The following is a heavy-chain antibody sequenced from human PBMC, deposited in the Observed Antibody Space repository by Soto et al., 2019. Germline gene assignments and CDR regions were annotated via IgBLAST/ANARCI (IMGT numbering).Heavy chain of an antibody. J-gene: IGHJ4*02. Sequence: GESLKISCVASGFTFSTYWMTWVRQAPGMGLEWVAGIKEDASEEVYVDSVKGRFSISRDNAKNSLYLQLNRLRAEDTAVYYCATAISSPFSNFDSWGQGSLVTVSS. CDR1: GFTFSTYW. CDR3: ATAISSPFSNFDS. V-gene: IGHV3-7*01. CDR2: IKEDASEE. D-gene: IGHD2-2*01.